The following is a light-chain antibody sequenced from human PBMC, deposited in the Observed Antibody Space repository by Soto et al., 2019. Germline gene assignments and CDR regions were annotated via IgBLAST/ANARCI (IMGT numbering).Light chain of an antibody. J-gene: IGKJ2*01. CDR1: QSVRSNY. Sequence: EIVLTQSPGTLSLSPGERATLSCRASQSVRSNYLAWYQQKPGQAPRLLIYGASSRATGIPDRFRCTGSGTDFTLTISRLEPEDFAVYYCQQYGGSPYTFGQGTKLEIK. CDR2: GAS. CDR3: QQYGGSPYT. V-gene: IGKV3-20*01.